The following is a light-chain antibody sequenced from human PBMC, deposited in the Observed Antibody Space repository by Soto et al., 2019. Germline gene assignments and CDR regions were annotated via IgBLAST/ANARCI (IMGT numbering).Light chain of an antibody. CDR1: SSDVAGYNY. CDR3: SSYTDSSNYV. CDR2: EVS. Sequence: QSVLTQPASVSGSPGQSITISCTGTSSDVAGYNYVSWYQQHPGKAPKLMIYEVSNRPSGVSNRFSGSRSGNTASLTISGLQAEDEADYYCSSYTDSSNYVFGTGTKVTVL. J-gene: IGLJ1*01. V-gene: IGLV2-14*01.